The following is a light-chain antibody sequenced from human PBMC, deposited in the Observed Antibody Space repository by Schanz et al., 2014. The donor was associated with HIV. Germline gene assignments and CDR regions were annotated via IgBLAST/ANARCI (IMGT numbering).Light chain of an antibody. Sequence: QSALTQPASVSGSPGQSIAISCTGTSSDVGGYNYVSWYQQHPNKAPKLIIYDVNNRPSGVSNRFSGSKSGNTASLTISGLQGEDEADYYCRSHAGRSSFVVFGGGTKLTVL. CDR3: RSHAGRSSFVV. V-gene: IGLV2-14*03. J-gene: IGLJ2*01. CDR2: DVN. CDR1: SSDVGGYNY.